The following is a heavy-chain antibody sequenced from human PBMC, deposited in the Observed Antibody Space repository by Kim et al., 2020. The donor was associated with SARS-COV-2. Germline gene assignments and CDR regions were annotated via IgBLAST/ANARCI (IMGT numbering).Heavy chain of an antibody. V-gene: IGHV3-11*05. CDR3: ARDRRITFGGVIVPYYFDY. D-gene: IGHD3-16*02. Sequence: GRFTISRDNAKNSLYLQMNSLRAEDTAVYYCARDRRITFGGVIVPYYFDYWGQGTLVTVSS. J-gene: IGHJ4*02.